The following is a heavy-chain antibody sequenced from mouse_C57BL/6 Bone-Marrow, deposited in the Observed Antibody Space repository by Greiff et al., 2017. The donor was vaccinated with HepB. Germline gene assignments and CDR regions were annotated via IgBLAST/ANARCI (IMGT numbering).Heavy chain of an antibody. J-gene: IGHJ3*01. CDR1: GYSFTGYY. CDR2: INPSTGGT. Sequence: VHVKQSGPGLVQPGASVKISCKASGYSFTGYYMNWVKQSPEKSLEWIGGINPSTGGTTYNQKFKAKATLTVDKSSSTDYMQLKSLTSEDSAVYYCARWDYGGWFAYWGQGTLVTVSA. V-gene: IGHV1-42*01. D-gene: IGHD1-1*01. CDR3: ARWDYGGWFAY.